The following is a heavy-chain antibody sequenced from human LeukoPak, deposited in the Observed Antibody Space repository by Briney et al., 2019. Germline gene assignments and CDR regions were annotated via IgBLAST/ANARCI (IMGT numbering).Heavy chain of an antibody. CDR3: ARDRQSSRIAAAGTFDY. J-gene: IGHJ4*02. D-gene: IGHD6-13*01. V-gene: IGHV3-21*01. Sequence: PGGSLRLSCAASGFTFSSYSMNWVRRAPGKGLEWVSSISSSSSYIYYADSVKGRFTISRDNAKNSLYLQMNSLRAEDTAVYYCARDRQSSRIAAAGTFDYWGQGTLVTVSS. CDR2: ISSSSSYI. CDR1: GFTFSSYS.